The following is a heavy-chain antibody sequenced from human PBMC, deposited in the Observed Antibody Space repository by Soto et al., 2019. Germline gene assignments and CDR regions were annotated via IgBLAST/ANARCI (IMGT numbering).Heavy chain of an antibody. V-gene: IGHV4-4*02. CDR3: ARLSFSYGVDV. J-gene: IGHJ6*02. CDR1: GGSISSANW. CDR2: IYHGGST. Sequence: PXGTLSLTCAVSGGSISSANWWTWVRQPPGKGLEWIGEIYHGGSTSYNPSLKSRVTLSLDKFKNHFSLNLTSVTAADTAVYYCARLSFSYGVDVWGQGTTVTVSS.